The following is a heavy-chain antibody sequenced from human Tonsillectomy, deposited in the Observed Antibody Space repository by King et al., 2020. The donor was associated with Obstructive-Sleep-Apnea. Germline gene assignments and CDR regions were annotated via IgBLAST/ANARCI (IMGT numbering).Heavy chain of an antibody. CDR1: GDSISNNFYY. Sequence: LQLQESGPGLVKPSETLSLTCTVSGDSISNNFYYWGWIRQPPGKGLEWIGSIHYSRRTYCNPSLKSRVTMFIDTPKNQFSLKLSSVTAADTAVYYCAREFCSGDGCYWGGGGSDYYYYGMDVWGQGTTVTVSS. CDR3: AREFCSGDGCYWGGGGSDYYYYGMDV. D-gene: IGHD2-15*01. J-gene: IGHJ6*02. CDR2: IHYSRRT. V-gene: IGHV4-39*07.